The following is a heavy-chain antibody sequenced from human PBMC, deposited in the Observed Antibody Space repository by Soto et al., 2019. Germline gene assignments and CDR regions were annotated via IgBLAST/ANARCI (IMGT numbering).Heavy chain of an antibody. D-gene: IGHD2-2*01. CDR3: AKDALTGCISTSCAFADY. CDR1: GFTFSSYA. V-gene: IGHV3-23*01. CDR2: ISGSGGST. J-gene: IGHJ4*02. Sequence: GGSLRLSCAASGFTFSSYAMSWVRQAPGKGLEWVSAISGSGGSTYYADSVKGRFTISRDNSKNTLYLQMNSLRAEDTAVYYCAKDALTGCISTSCAFADYWGQGTLVTVSS.